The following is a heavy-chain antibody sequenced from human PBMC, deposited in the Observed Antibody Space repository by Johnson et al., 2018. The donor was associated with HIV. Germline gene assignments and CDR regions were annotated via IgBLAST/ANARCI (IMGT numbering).Heavy chain of an antibody. CDR2: IRYDGSNK. CDR1: GFNFDDYA. CDR3: PVDTEAFDI. J-gene: IGHJ3*02. Sequence: QVQLVESGGGVVRPGGSLRLSCAASGFNFDDYAMNWVRQAPGKGLEWVAFIRYDGSNKYYADSVKGRFNISRDNSKNTLYLQMNSLRAEDTAVYYCPVDTEAFDIWGQGTMVTVSS. D-gene: IGHD1-14*01. V-gene: IGHV3-30*02.